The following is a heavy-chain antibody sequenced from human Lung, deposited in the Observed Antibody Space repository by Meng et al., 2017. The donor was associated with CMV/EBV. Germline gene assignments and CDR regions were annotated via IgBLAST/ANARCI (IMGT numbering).Heavy chain of an antibody. D-gene: IGHD3-22*01. V-gene: IGHV6-1*01. CDR3: ARDYYDSGAYYYTEEYYHGLDV. CDR2: TYYRSKWYD. Sequence: LXXAISGDSVSSNSAAWNWIRQSPSRGLEWLGRTYYRSKWYDDYAMVVKSRITINPDTSKNQFSLQLNSVTPEDTAVYYCARDYYDSGAYYYTEEYYHGLDVWGQGTTVXVSS. J-gene: IGHJ6*02. CDR1: GDSVSSNSAA.